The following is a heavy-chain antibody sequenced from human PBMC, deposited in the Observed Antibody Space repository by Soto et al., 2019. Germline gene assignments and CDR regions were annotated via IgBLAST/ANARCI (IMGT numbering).Heavy chain of an antibody. V-gene: IGHV3-21*01. CDR2: ISSDINYI. D-gene: IGHD1-26*01. Sequence: EVPLVESGGGLVKPGESLRLSCAASGFTFNAHSMNWVRQAPGKGLEWVSSISSDINYIYYADSVKGRFTISRDNAKNSLYLQMNSLRAEDTAVYYCARERFPIGWGQGTLVTVSS. CDR1: GFTFNAHS. CDR3: ARERFPIG. J-gene: IGHJ4*02.